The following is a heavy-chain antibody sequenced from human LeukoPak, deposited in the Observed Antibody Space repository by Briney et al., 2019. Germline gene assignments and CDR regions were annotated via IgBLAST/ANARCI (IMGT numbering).Heavy chain of an antibody. CDR2: IYYSGST. V-gene: IGHV4-59*01. Sequence: PSETLSLTCTVSGGSISSYYWSWIRQPPGKGLEWIGYIYYSGSTNYNPSLKSRVTISVDTSKNQFSLKLSSVTAADTAVYYCARELDYYYMDLWGKGTPVTVSS. CDR3: ARELDYYYMDL. J-gene: IGHJ6*03. CDR1: GGSISSYY.